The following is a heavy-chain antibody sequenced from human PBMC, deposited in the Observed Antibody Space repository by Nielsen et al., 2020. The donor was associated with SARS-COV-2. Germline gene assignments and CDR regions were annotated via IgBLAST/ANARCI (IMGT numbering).Heavy chain of an antibody. Sequence: GESLKISCQGSGYNFATYWIAWVRQMPGKGLEWMGVVYPGDSDTRYSPSFQGQVIISFDKSITTAYLQWNSLQASDSAMYYCARLQSGTGGSMDVWGQGTAVTVSS. CDR2: VYPGDSDT. J-gene: IGHJ6*02. CDR1: GYNFATYW. CDR3: ARLQSGTGGSMDV. D-gene: IGHD6-25*01. V-gene: IGHV5-51*01.